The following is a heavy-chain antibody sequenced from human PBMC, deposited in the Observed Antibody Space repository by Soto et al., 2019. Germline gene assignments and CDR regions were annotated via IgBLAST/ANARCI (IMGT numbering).Heavy chain of an antibody. J-gene: IGHJ4*02. CDR2: ISSSGSTI. V-gene: IGHV3-48*03. D-gene: IGHD1-1*01. CDR3: AREPQLEPFDY. Sequence: GGSLRLSCAASGFTFSSYEMNWVRQAPGKGLEWVSYISSSGSTIYYADSVKGRFTISRDNAKNSLYLQMNSLRAEDTAVYYCAREPQLEPFDYWGQGTLVTVSS. CDR1: GFTFSSYE.